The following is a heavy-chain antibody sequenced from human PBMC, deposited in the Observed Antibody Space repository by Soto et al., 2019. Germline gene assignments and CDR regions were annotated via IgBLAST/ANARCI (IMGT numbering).Heavy chain of an antibody. D-gene: IGHD3-10*01. Sequence: GGSLRLSCAASGFTFSSYSMNWVRQAPGKGLEWVSSISSSSSYIYYADSVKGRFTISRDNAKNTLYLQMNSLRAEDTAVYYCARELRWDYYGSGSYSRGMDVWGQGTTVTVSS. CDR3: ARELRWDYYGSGSYSRGMDV. V-gene: IGHV3-21*01. J-gene: IGHJ6*02. CDR1: GFTFSSYS. CDR2: ISSSSSYI.